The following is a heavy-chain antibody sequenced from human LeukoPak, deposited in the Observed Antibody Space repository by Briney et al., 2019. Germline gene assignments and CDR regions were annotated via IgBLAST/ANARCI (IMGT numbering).Heavy chain of an antibody. CDR1: GFTFSSYG. V-gene: IGHV3-30*03. Sequence: GGSRRLSCAASGFTFSSYGMHWVRQAPGKGLEWVAVISYDGSNKYYADSVKGRFTISRDNSKNTLYLQMNSLRAEDTAVYYCARGGDFGVPAPLKIDAFDLWGQGTMVTVSS. CDR3: ARGGDFGVPAPLKIDAFDL. CDR2: ISYDGSNK. J-gene: IGHJ3*01. D-gene: IGHD2-2*01.